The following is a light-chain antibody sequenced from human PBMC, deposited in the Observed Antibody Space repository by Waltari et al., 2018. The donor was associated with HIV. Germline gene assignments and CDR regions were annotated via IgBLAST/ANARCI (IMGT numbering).Light chain of an antibody. J-gene: IGLJ3*02. Sequence: SALTQPASVSGSPGQAITVSCTGSSSDVGSYNLVSWYQQHPGKAPKLMIYEDDKRPSGVSNRFSGSTSGNTSSLTISGFQAEDEADYYCCSYAGSTTWLFGGGTKLTVL. CDR2: EDD. CDR3: CSYAGSTTWL. V-gene: IGLV2-23*01. CDR1: SSDVGSYNL.